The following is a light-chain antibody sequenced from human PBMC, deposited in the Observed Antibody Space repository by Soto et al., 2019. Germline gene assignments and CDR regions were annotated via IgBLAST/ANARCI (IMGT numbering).Light chain of an antibody. V-gene: IGLV1-44*01. CDR1: SSNIGRNT. CDR3: AALDDSLNGLV. CDR2: SND. J-gene: IGLJ1*01. Sequence: QSVLTQPPSASGTPGQRVTISCSGSSSNIGRNTVDWYQHLPGTAPKLLIYSNDQRPSGVPDRFSGSKSGTSASLAISGLQSEDEADYYCAALDDSLNGLVFGTGTKLTVL.